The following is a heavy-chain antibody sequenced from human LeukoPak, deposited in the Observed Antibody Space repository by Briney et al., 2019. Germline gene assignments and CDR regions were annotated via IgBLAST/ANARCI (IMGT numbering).Heavy chain of an antibody. D-gene: IGHD2/OR15-2a*01. CDR1: GFTVSSNY. J-gene: IGHJ5*02. Sequence: GSLRLSCAASGFTVSSNYMSWVRQAPGKGLEWIGEINHSGSTNYNPSLKSRVTISVDTSKNQFSLKLSSVTAADTAVYYCARKKTRWVYVAYPNWFDPWGQGTLVTVSS. CDR2: INHSGST. CDR3: ARKKTRWVYVAYPNWFDP. V-gene: IGHV4-34*01.